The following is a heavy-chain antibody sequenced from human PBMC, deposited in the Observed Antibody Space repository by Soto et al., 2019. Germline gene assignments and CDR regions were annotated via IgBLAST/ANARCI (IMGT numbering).Heavy chain of an antibody. J-gene: IGHJ6*02. CDR2: IKSKTDGGTT. D-gene: IGHD6-13*01. V-gene: IGHV3-15*01. CDR1: GFTFSNAW. CDR3: TTGPPFAAAGIQNYYGMDV. Sequence: GSLRLSCAASGFTFSNAWMSWVRQAPGKGLEWVGRIKSKTDGGTTDYAAPVKGRFTISRDDSKNTLYLQMNSLKTEDTAVYYCTTGPPFAAAGIQNYYGMDVWGQGTTVTVSS.